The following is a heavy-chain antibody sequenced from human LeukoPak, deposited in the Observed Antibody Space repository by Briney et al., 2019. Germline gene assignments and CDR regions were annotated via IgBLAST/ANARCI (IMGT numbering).Heavy chain of an antibody. V-gene: IGHV3-23*01. CDR1: GFTFSSYA. J-gene: IGHJ3*02. Sequence: GGSLRLSCAASGFTFSSYAMTWVRQAPGKGLERVSAISGSGGSTYYADSVKGRFTISRDNSKNTLYLQMNSLRGEDTAAYYCAKDREYSYGLGAFESWGQGTMVTVSS. CDR3: AKDREYSYGLGAFES. CDR2: ISGSGGST. D-gene: IGHD5-18*01.